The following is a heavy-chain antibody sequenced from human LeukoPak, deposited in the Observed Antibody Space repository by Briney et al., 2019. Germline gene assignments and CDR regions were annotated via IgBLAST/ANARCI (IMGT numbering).Heavy chain of an antibody. J-gene: IGHJ4*02. CDR1: GFTFSNYW. Sequence: PGESLRLSCAASGFTFSNYWMTWVRQAPGKGLEWVAHVKPDGSETLSVDSVRGRFTIFRDNAKNSLYLQMNSLRAEDTAVYYCARYSCTDTTCRLFDLWGQGTLVTVSS. V-gene: IGHV3-7*01. D-gene: IGHD2-8*02. CDR3: ARYSCTDTTCRLFDL. CDR2: VKPDGSET.